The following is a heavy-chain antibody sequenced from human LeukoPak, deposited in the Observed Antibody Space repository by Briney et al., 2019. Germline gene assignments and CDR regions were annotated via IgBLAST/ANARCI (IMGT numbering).Heavy chain of an antibody. V-gene: IGHV4-59*12. J-gene: IGHJ6*02. Sequence: SETLSLTCTVPGGSITKYYWTWIRQPPGKGLEWIGYIYYTGSTNYNPSLGSRVTISVDTSQNQFSLTLRSVTAADTAVYYCARGITIFGGGMDVWGRGTTVTVS. CDR3: ARGITIFGGGMDV. D-gene: IGHD3-3*01. CDR2: IYYTGST. CDR1: GGSITKYY.